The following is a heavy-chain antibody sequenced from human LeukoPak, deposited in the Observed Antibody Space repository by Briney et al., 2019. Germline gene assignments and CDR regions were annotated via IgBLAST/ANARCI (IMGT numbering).Heavy chain of an antibody. Sequence: GGSLRLSCAASGFTFSSYWMHWVRQAPGKGLVWVSRINSDGSSTSYADSVKGRFTISRDNAKNTLYLQMNSLRAEDTAVYYCAREGSSLPFDYWGQGTLVTVSP. CDR2: INSDGSST. CDR3: AREGSSLPFDY. CDR1: GFTFSSYW. D-gene: IGHD6-13*01. J-gene: IGHJ4*02. V-gene: IGHV3-74*01.